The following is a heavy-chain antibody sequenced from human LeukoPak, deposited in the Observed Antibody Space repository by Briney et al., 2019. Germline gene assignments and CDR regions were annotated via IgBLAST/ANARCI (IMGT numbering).Heavy chain of an antibody. Sequence: GGSLRLSCAASRFTFSSYAMYWVRQAPGKGLEWVAVISYDGSNKYYADSVKGRFTISRDNSKNTLYLQMNSLRAEDTAVYYCARDLSYWGQRTLVTVSS. CDR1: RFTFSSYA. CDR2: ISYDGSNK. V-gene: IGHV3-30-3*01. CDR3: ARDLSY. J-gene: IGHJ4*02.